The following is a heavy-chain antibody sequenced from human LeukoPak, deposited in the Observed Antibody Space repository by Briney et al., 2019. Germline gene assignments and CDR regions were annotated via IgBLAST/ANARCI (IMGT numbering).Heavy chain of an antibody. V-gene: IGHV1-2*06. CDR3: AREDTNDYGDYGVDY. CDR1: GYTFTGYY. CDR2: INPNSGGT. D-gene: IGHD4-17*01. J-gene: IGHJ4*02. Sequence: ASVKVSCKASGYTFTGYYMHWVRQAPGQGLEWMGRINPNSGGTNYAQKFQGRVTITADKSTSTAYMELSSLRSEDTAVYYCAREDTNDYGDYGVDYWGQGTLVTVSS.